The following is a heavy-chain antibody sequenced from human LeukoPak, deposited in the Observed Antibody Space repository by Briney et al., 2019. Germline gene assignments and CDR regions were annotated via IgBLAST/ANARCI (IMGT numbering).Heavy chain of an antibody. CDR2: INPDSGFT. D-gene: IGHD3-16*01. CDR3: APTAEAYTSWWKV. J-gene: IGHJ4*02. Sequence: ASVKVSCKASGFKFTDDYMHWVRQAPGQGLEFMGWINPDSGFTNYAQKFKGRVTMTRDTSISTAYLEVRSLTSDDTAVYYCAPTAEAYTSWWKVWGQGTLVTVSS. CDR1: GFKFTDDY. V-gene: IGHV1-2*02.